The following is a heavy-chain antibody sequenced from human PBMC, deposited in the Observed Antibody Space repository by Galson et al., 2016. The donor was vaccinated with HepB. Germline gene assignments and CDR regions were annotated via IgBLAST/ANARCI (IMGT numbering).Heavy chain of an antibody. CDR2: INPNTGGA. CDR3: ARALSTASDAFDI. D-gene: IGHD2-21*02. Sequence: SVKVSCRASGYSFTGNYMHWVRQAPGQGLEWMGWINPNTGGANSAQKFQGRVTLTRDTSITTAYMELSRLTSDDTAVYFCARALSTASDAFDIWGQGTVVTVSS. J-gene: IGHJ3*02. CDR1: GYSFTGNY. V-gene: IGHV1-2*02.